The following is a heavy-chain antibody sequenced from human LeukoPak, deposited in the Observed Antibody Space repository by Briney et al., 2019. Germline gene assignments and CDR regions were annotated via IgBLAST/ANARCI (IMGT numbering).Heavy chain of an antibody. D-gene: IGHD5-24*01. Sequence: SETLSLTCTVSGGSISSGDYYWSWIRQPPGKGLEWIGYDYYSGSTNYNPSLKSRVTISVDTSKNQFSLKLSSVTAADTAVYYCARVRWLQPFDYWGQGTLVTVSS. J-gene: IGHJ4*02. V-gene: IGHV4-30-4*01. CDR1: GGSISSGDYY. CDR3: ARVRWLQPFDY. CDR2: DYYSGST.